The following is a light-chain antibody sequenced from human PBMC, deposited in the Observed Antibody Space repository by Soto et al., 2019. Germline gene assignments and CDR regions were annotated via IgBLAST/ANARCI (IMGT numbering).Light chain of an antibody. CDR3: QQYGSSSLT. J-gene: IGKJ3*01. Sequence: DIVLTQSPGTLSLSPGERVTLSCRASQSVSSSYLAWYQQKPGQAPRLLIYGASSRATGIPDRFSGSGSGTDFTLTISRLEPEDFAAYYCQQYGSSSLTFGPGTKVDIK. CDR2: GAS. V-gene: IGKV3-20*01. CDR1: QSVSSSY.